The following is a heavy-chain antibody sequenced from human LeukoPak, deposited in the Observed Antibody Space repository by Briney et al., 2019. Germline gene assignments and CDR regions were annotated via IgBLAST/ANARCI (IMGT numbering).Heavy chain of an antibody. CDR3: AKDNSAGDYYDSSGHIDY. CDR1: GFTFSSYS. V-gene: IGHV3-48*04. CDR2: ISSSSSTI. D-gene: IGHD3-22*01. J-gene: IGHJ4*02. Sequence: PGGSLRLSCAASGFTFSSYSMNWVRQAPGKGLEWVSYISSSSSTIYYADSVKGRFTISRDNAKNSLYLQMNSLRAEDTALYYCAKDNSAGDYYDSSGHIDYWGQGTLVTVSS.